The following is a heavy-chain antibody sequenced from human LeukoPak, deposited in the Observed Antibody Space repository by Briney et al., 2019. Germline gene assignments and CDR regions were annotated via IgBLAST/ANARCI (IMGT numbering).Heavy chain of an antibody. V-gene: IGHV1-18*04. CDR3: ARDQYDSVWGSYRPYFDY. D-gene: IGHD3-16*02. CDR2: ISPYTGNT. Sequence: WASVMVSCKASGYTFTSYGISWVRQAPGQGLEWMGSISPYTGNTKYAERFQDRVIMTTDTSTRTAYMELRSLRSDDTAVFYCARDQYDSVWGSYRPYFDYWGQGTLVTVSS. J-gene: IGHJ4*02. CDR1: GYTFTSYG.